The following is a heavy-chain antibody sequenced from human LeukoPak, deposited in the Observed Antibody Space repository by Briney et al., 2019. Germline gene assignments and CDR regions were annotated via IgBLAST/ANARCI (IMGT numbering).Heavy chain of an antibody. CDR3: ARDRVGATTNFDY. CDR1: GFTFSNYS. Sequence: GGSLRLSCAASGFTFSNYSMNWVRQAPGKGLEWVSSIGTTGSYIFYADSVKGRFTISRDNAKNTLYLQMNSLRAEDTTVYYCARDRVGATTNFDYWGQGTLATVSS. J-gene: IGHJ4*02. CDR2: IGTTGSYI. D-gene: IGHD1-26*01. V-gene: IGHV3-21*04.